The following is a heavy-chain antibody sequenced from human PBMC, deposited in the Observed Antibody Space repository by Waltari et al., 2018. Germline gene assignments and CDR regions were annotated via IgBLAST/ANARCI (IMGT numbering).Heavy chain of an antibody. D-gene: IGHD3-3*01. Sequence: QVQLQQWGAGLLKPSETLSLTCAVYGGSFSGYYWSGIRQHPGKGLEWIGEINHSGSTNYNPSLKSRVTISVDTSKNQFSLKLSSVTAADTAVYYCARGVYDFWSGYSTIFDYWGQGTLVTVSS. CDR2: INHSGST. CDR3: ARGVYDFWSGYSTIFDY. V-gene: IGHV4-34*01. CDR1: GGSFSGYY. J-gene: IGHJ4*02.